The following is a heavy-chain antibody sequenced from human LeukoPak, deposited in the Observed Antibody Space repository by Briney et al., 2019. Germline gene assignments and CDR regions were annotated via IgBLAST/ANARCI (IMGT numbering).Heavy chain of an antibody. D-gene: IGHD5-24*01. Sequence: SETLSLTCTVSGGSISSSSYYWRWIRQPPGKGLEWIGNIYYTGSTYYHPSLKSRVTISVDTSKNQFSLKLSSVTAADTAVYYCAILNSGTIEKTIDYWGQGTLVTVSS. CDR3: AILNSGTIEKTIDY. CDR2: IYYTGST. CDR1: GGSISSSSYY. J-gene: IGHJ4*01. V-gene: IGHV4-39*01.